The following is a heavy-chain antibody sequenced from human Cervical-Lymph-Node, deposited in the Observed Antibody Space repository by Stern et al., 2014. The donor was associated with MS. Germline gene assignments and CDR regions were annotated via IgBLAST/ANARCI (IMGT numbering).Heavy chain of an antibody. CDR3: ARVLYDGAYRGDY. CDR2: IFSNDEN. CDR1: GFSLTNRRMG. V-gene: IGHV2-26*01. D-gene: IGHD3-10*01. Sequence: QVTLKESGPVLVKPTETLMLTCTVFGFSLTNRRMGVSRIRQPPGKALEWLAHIFSNDENSYSTSLKSRLTISKDTSKSQVVLTMTNVDPVDTATYYCARVLYDGAYRGDYWGQGTLVTVSS. J-gene: IGHJ4*02.